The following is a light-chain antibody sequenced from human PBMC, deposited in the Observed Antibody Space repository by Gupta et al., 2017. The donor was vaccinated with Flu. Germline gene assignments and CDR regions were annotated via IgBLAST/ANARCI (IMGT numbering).Light chain of an antibody. Sequence: DIVMTQSPDSLAVSLGERATINCKSSQSVLYSSNSKNYLAWYQQKPGQPPKLLISWASTRESGVPDRVSGSGSGTDFALTISNLQAEDVAVYFCQQYYSSPQTFGQGTKVEMK. V-gene: IGKV4-1*01. J-gene: IGKJ1*01. CDR2: WAS. CDR3: QQYYSSPQT. CDR1: QSVLYSSNSKNY.